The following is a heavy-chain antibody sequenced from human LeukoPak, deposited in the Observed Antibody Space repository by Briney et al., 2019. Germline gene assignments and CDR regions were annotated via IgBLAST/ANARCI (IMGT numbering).Heavy chain of an antibody. Sequence: GGSLRLSCAASGFTFDDYGVSWVRQAPGQGLEWVSGINWNGGSTGYANSVKGRFTISRDNAKNSLYLQMNSLRAEDTALYYCAKMGTTTTQATHLDNWGQGTLVTVSS. V-gene: IGHV3-20*04. CDR3: AKMGTTTTQATHLDN. CDR2: INWNGGST. CDR1: GFTFDDYG. J-gene: IGHJ4*02. D-gene: IGHD4-11*01.